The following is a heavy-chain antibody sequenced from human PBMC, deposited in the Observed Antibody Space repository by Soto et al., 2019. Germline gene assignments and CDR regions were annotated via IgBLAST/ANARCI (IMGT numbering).Heavy chain of an antibody. Sequence: QVQLHESGPGLVKPSQTLSLTCTVSGGSISSGGYYWTWIRRHPGKGLEWIGYIYYTGNTYYSPSLKSRLTMSVDTSKNQFSLRLSSVTAADTAVYYCARVGRISNGGYLDYWGQGTLVTVSS. CDR1: GGSISSGGYY. CDR3: ARVGRISNGGYLDY. CDR2: IYYTGNT. J-gene: IGHJ4*02. V-gene: IGHV4-31*03. D-gene: IGHD3-22*01.